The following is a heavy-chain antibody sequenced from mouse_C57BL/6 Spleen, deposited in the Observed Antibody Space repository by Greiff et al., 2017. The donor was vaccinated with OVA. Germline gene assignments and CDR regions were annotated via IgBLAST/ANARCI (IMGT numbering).Heavy chain of an antibody. Sequence: EVHLVESGEGLVKPGGSLTLSCAASGFTFSSYAMSWVRQTPEKRLEWVAYISSGGEYIYYADNVKGRFTISRDNAWNTLYLQMSSLKSEDTAMYYCTRDERGDYWGQGTTLTVSA. CDR1: GFTFSSYA. CDR3: TRDERGDY. V-gene: IGHV5-9-1*02. CDR2: ISSGGEYI. J-gene: IGHJ2*01.